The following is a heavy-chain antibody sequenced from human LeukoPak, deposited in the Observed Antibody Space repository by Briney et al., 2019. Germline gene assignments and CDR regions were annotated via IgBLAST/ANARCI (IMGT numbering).Heavy chain of an antibody. Sequence: SGGSLRLSCAASGFTVSSNYMSWVRQAPGKGLEWVSVIYSDGSTYYADSVKGRFTISRDNSKNTLYLQMNSLRAEDTAVYYCAWGITMVRGVHYYYYMDVWGKGTTVTVSS. D-gene: IGHD3-10*01. J-gene: IGHJ6*03. V-gene: IGHV3-53*01. CDR3: AWGITMVRGVHYYYYMDV. CDR2: IYSDGST. CDR1: GFTVSSNY.